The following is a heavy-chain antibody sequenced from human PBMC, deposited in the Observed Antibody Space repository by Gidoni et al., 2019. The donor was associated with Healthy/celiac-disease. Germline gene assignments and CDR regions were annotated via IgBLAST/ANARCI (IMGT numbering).Heavy chain of an antibody. J-gene: IGHJ5*02. V-gene: IGHV4-34*01. CDR3: ARTGQLVDSWFDP. CDR2: INHSGST. CDR1: GGSFSGYY. Sequence: QVQLQQWGAGLLKPSETLSLTCAVYGGSFSGYYWSWIRQPPGKGLEWIGEINHSGSTNYNPSLKSRVTISVDTSKNQFSLKLSSVTAADTAVYYCARTGQLVDSWFDPWGQGTLVTVSS. D-gene: IGHD6-6*01.